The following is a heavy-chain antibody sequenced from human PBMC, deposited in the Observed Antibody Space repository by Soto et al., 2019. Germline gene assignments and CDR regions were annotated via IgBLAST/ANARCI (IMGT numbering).Heavy chain of an antibody. V-gene: IGHV3-7*01. CDR3: ARGHGSNGEIFDS. J-gene: IGHJ4*02. CDR1: GFTFTRHW. Sequence: GGSLRLSCAASGFTFTRHWMSWVRQAPGQGLEWVANINQAGSEKYYVDSVKGRFTISRDNAKNSLYLQMNSLRDEDTAVYYCARGHGSNGEIFDSWGQGTLVTVSS. D-gene: IGHD3-22*01. CDR2: INQAGSEK.